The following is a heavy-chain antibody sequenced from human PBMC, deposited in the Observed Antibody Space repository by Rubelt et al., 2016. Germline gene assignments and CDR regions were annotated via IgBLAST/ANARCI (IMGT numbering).Heavy chain of an antibody. CDR1: GFTFSTYA. V-gene: IGHV3-23*01. CDR3: ARVRDSSGYYADWYFDL. J-gene: IGHJ2*01. Sequence: RSLRLSCAASGFTFSTYAMSWVRQAPGKGLEWVSAISDSGGSTYYADSVKGRFTISRDNSKNTLYLQMNSLRAEDTAVYYCARVRDSSGYYADWYFDLWGRGTLVTVSS. D-gene: IGHD3-22*01. CDR2: ISDSGGST.